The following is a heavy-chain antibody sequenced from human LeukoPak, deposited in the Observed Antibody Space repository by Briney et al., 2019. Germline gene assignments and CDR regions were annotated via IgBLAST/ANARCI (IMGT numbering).Heavy chain of an antibody. J-gene: IGHJ4*02. CDR2: ISSGSSTI. D-gene: IGHD2-2*01. V-gene: IGHV3-48*04. Sequence: GGSLRLSCAASGFTLSSYAMNWVRQAPGKGLEWVSYISSGSSTIYYADSVKGRFTISRDNAKNSLYLQMDSLRAEDTAVYYCARDQTRRFDYWGQGTLVTVSS. CDR3: ARDQTRRFDY. CDR1: GFTLSSYA.